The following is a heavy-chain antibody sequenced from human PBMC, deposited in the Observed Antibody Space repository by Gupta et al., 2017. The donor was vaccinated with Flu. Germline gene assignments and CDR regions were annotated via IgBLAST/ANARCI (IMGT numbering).Heavy chain of an antibody. CDR2: IYYSGTT. J-gene: IGHJ4*02. Sequence: QVQLQESGPGLVKPSQTLSLTCAVSAGSINSGAYYWNSIRQDPGKGLEWIGSIYYSGTTYYNPSLKSRVTISVDTSNNQFSLKLTSVTAADTAMYYCARDNGGVRGVFNYWGQGTLVTVSS. CDR3: ARDNGGVRGVFNY. D-gene: IGHD3-10*01. V-gene: IGHV4-31*11. CDR1: AGSINSGAYY.